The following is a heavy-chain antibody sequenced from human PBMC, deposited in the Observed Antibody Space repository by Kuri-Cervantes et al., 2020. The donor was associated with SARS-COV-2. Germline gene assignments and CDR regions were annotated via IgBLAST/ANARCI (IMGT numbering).Heavy chain of an antibody. V-gene: IGHV3-30*02. J-gene: IGHJ3*02. CDR3: AKVRGIQLWVDAFDI. D-gene: IGHD5-18*01. CDR1: GFTFSSYA. CDR2: IRYDGSNK. Sequence: GSLRPSCAASGFTFSSYAMHWVRQAPGKGLEWVAFIRYDGSNKYYADSVKGRFTISRDNSKNTLYLQMNSLRAEDTAVYYCAKVRGIQLWVDAFDIWGQGTMVTDSS.